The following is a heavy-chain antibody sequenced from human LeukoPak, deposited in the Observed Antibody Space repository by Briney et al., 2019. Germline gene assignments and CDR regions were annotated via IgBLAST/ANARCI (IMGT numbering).Heavy chain of an antibody. CDR1: GFTFSSST. Sequence: GGSLRLSCAASGFTFSSSTMNWVRQAPGKRLEWVSYITSSSSTIYYAVSVKGRFTISRDNAQNSLYLQMNSLRDEDTAVYYCATTVGATTSYFDYWGQGTLVTVSS. V-gene: IGHV3-48*02. CDR3: ATTVGATTSYFDY. CDR2: ITSSSSTI. J-gene: IGHJ4*02. D-gene: IGHD1-26*01.